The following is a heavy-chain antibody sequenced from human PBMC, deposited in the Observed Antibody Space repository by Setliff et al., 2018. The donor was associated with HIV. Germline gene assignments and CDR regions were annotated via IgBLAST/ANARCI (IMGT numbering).Heavy chain of an antibody. Sequence: SETLSLTCVVYGGSFRGYYWSWIRQPPGKGLEWIGESNQSGSGNYNPSLKSRVTISVDTAKNEFSLNMGSVTAADTAVYYCAKGRSGYDSRLYYYHHGMDVWGQGTTVTVSS. CDR3: AKGRSGYDSRLYYYHHGMDV. V-gene: IGHV4-34*01. CDR2: SNQSGSG. D-gene: IGHD5-12*01. CDR1: GGSFRGYY. J-gene: IGHJ6*02.